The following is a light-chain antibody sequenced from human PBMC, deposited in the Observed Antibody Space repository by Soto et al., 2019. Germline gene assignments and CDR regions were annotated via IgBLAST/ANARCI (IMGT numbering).Light chain of an antibody. J-gene: IGKJ2*01. CDR3: QHYNNWPPYT. V-gene: IGKV3-15*01. CDR1: QSVSSN. CDR2: DAS. Sequence: EIVMTQSPATLSMSPGERATLSCRASQSVSSNLAWYQQKPGQAPRLLIYDASTRATGIPARLSGSGSGTEFTLTISSLQSEDFAVYYCQHYNNWPPYTFGQGTKLEIK.